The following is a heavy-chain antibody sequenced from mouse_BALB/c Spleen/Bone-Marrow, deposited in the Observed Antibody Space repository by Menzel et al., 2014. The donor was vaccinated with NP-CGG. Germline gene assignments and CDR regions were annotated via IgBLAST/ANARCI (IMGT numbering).Heavy chain of an antibody. J-gene: IGHJ1*01. CDR3: LGWYFDV. V-gene: IGHV1-5*01. Sequence: VQLKDSGTVLARPGASVKMSCKASGYSFTSYWMHWVKPRPGQGLEWIGAIYPGNSDTSYNQKFKGKAKLTAVTSASAAYMELSSLTNEDSAVYYCLGWYFDVWGAGTTVTVSS. D-gene: IGHD4-1*01. CDR2: IYPGNSDT. CDR1: GYSFTSYW.